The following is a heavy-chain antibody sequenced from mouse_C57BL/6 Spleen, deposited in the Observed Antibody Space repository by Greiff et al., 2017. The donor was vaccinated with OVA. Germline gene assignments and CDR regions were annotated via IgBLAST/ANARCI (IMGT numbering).Heavy chain of an antibody. D-gene: IGHD6-1*01. CDR3: ARRGPPYAMDY. J-gene: IGHJ4*01. Sequence: VKLQQPGAELVMPGASVKLSCKASGYTFTSYWMHWVKQRPGQGLEWIGEIDPSDSYTNYNQKFKGKSTLTVDKSSSTAYMQLSSLTSEDSAVYYCARRGPPYAMDYWGQGTSVTVSS. CDR1: GYTFTSYW. CDR2: IDPSDSYT. V-gene: IGHV1-69*01.